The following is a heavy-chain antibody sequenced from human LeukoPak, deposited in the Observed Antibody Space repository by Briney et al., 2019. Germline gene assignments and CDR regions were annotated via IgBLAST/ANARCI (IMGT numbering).Heavy chain of an antibody. J-gene: IGHJ4*02. CDR2: INHSGST. Sequence: PSETLSLTCAVYGGSFSGYYWSWIRQPPGKGLEWIGEINHSGSTNYNPSLKSRVTISVDTSKNQFSLKLSSVTAADTAVYYCARRISITGTTTMDYWGQGTLVTVSS. CDR1: GGSFSGYY. V-gene: IGHV4-34*01. D-gene: IGHD1-14*01. CDR3: ARRISITGTTTMDY.